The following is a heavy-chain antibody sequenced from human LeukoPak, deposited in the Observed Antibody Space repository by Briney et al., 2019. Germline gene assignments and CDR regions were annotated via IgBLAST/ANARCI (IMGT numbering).Heavy chain of an antibody. CDR2: IIPIFGTT. D-gene: IGHD3-3*01. V-gene: IGHV1-69*13. J-gene: IGHJ1*01. Sequence: SVKVSCKASGGTFSSYAISWVRQAPGQGLEWMGRIIPIFGTTTCAHKFQGRVTISADESTTTAYLHLSSLSSEDTAVYYCARGITALRFLEWTYWGQGTLVTVSS. CDR1: GGTFSSYA. CDR3: ARGITALRFLEWTY.